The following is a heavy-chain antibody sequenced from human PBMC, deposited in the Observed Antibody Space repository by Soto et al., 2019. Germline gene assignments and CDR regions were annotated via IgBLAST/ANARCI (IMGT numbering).Heavy chain of an antibody. J-gene: IGHJ6*02. Sequence: QVQLVQSGAEVKKPGSSVTVSCTTSRDTFNKYAFNWVRQAPGQGLEWMGWIIPIFSSRNYAEKFQGRVTITADDSTSTAYMELRSLRFEDTAVYYCARGETYLGVWGQGTTVTVSS. CDR2: IIPIFSSR. V-gene: IGHV1-69*01. CDR1: RDTFNKYA. CDR3: ARGETYLGV.